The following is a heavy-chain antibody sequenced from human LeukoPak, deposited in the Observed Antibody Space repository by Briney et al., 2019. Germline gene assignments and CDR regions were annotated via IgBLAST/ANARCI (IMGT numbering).Heavy chain of an antibody. CDR3: AKDTGIVVVTAIDYYGMDV. Sequence: SGGSLRLSCAASGFTFSSYGMHWVRQAPGKGLEWVAVISYDGSNKYYADSVKGRFTISRDNSKNTLYLQMNSLRAEDTAVYYCAKDTGIVVVTAIDYYGMDVWGQGTTVTVSS. D-gene: IGHD2-21*02. V-gene: IGHV3-30*18. J-gene: IGHJ6*02. CDR1: GFTFSSYG. CDR2: ISYDGSNK.